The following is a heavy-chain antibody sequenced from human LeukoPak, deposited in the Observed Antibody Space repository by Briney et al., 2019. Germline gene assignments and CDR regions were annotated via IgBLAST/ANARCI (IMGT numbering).Heavy chain of an antibody. Sequence: SETLSLTCTVSGGSISSYYWSWIRQPAGKGLEWIGRIYTSGSTNYNPSLKSRVTISVDKSKNQFSLKLSSVTAADTAVYYCARGRRTAMSYNWFDPWGQGTLVTVSS. D-gene: IGHD5-18*01. J-gene: IGHJ5*02. CDR1: GGSISSYY. CDR2: IYTSGST. V-gene: IGHV4-4*07. CDR3: ARGRRTAMSYNWFDP.